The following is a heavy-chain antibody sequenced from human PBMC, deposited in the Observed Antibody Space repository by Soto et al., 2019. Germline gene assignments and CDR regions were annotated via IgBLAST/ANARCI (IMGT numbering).Heavy chain of an antibody. CDR2: IYHSGIT. CDR3: ASVLTVTFAFDS. V-gene: IGHV4-4*02. D-gene: IGHD4-4*01. J-gene: IGHJ3*02. Sequence: SETRSLTCAVSGGSISSSNWSSWVRPPPGKGLEWIGEIYHSGITNYNPSIKSRVTISVDKSKNQLSLKLSSVTAADTAVYYCASVLTVTFAFDSWGKRKMVTV. CDR1: GGSISSSNW.